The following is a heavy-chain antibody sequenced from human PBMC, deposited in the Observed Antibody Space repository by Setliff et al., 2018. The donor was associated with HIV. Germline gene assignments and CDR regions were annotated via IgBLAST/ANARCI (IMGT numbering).Heavy chain of an antibody. CDR2: IYYSGST. Sequence: KPSETLSLTCTVSGGSISSYYWSWIRQPPGKGLEWIGYIYYSGSTNYNPSLKSRVTISVDTSKNQFSLKLSSVTAADTAVYYCARGPRGIAVAGDAFDIWGQGTMVTVS. D-gene: IGHD6-19*01. J-gene: IGHJ3*02. CDR3: ARGPRGIAVAGDAFDI. V-gene: IGHV4-59*01. CDR1: GGSISSYY.